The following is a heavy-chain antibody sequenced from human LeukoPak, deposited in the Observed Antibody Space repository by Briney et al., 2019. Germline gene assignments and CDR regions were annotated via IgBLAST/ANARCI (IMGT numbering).Heavy chain of an antibody. CDR1: GYAFTDHY. V-gene: IGHV1-2*02. J-gene: IGHJ5*02. Sequence: GASVKVSCKTSGYAFTDHYIHWVRQAPGQGLEWMGCINPNSGDTNYAQKFQGRVTMTGDTSVSTAYMELSRLRSDDTAVYYCARGKFVVVLAGTPKWFDPWGQGTLVTVSS. D-gene: IGHD2-15*01. CDR3: ARGKFVVVLAGTPKWFDP. CDR2: INPNSGDT.